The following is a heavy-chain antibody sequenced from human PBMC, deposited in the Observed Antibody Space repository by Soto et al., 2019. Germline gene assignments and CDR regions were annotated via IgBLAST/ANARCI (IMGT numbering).Heavy chain of an antibody. CDR2: ISAYNGNT. J-gene: IGHJ4*02. CDR3: ARDSQKPRLTFWSGSSPLDY. D-gene: IGHD3-3*01. V-gene: IGHV1-18*04. Sequence: SVKVSCKASGYTFTSYGISWVRQAPGQGLEWMGWISAYNGNTNYAQKLQGRVTMTTDTSTSTAYMELRSLRSDDTAVYYCARDSQKPRLTFWSGSSPLDYWGQGTLVTVSS. CDR1: GYTFTSYG.